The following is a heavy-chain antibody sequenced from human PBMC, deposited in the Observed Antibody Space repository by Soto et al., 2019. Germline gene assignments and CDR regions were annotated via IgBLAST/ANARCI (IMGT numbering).Heavy chain of an antibody. CDR1: GFTFSSYS. Sequence: GGSLRLSCAASGFTFSSYSMNWVRQAPGKGLEWVSSISSSSSYIYYADSVKGRFTISRDNAKNSLYLQMNSLRAEDTAVYYCARGGAGTSPFDYWGQGTLVTVS. V-gene: IGHV3-21*01. D-gene: IGHD1-1*01. J-gene: IGHJ4*02. CDR3: ARGGAGTSPFDY. CDR2: ISSSSSYI.